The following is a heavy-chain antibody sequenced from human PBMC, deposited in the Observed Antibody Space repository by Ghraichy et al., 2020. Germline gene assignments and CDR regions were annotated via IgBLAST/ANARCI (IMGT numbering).Heavy chain of an antibody. CDR1: GFIFRDYH. CDR3: ARTRAGVFFDF. D-gene: IGHD3-10*01. V-gene: IGHV3-11*01. Sequence: GESLNISCAASGFIFRDYHMSWIRQAPGKGLEWVSYNSDSGRTKFYADSVEGRLIISRDNAKNSLNLQMNSLRDEDTAVYYCARTRAGVFFDFWGQGALVIVSS. J-gene: IGHJ4*02. CDR2: NSDSGRTK.